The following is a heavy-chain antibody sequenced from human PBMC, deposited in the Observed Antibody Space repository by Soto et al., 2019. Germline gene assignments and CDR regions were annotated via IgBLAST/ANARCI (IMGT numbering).Heavy chain of an antibody. CDR3: ARGIKDWGRSLPSRYYYYGMDV. V-gene: IGHV1-69*06. J-gene: IGHJ6*02. D-gene: IGHD7-27*01. CDR2: IIPIFGTA. CDR1: GGTFSSYA. Sequence: ASVKVSCKASGGTFSSYATSWVRQAPGQGLEWMGGIIPIFGTANYAQKFQGRVTITADKSTSTAYMELSSLRSEDTAVYYCARGIKDWGRSLPSRYYYYGMDVWGQGTTVTVSS.